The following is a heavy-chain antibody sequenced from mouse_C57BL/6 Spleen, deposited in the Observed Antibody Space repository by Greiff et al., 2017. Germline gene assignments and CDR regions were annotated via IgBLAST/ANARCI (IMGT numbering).Heavy chain of an antibody. CDR1: GYTFTSYW. Sequence: VQLQQSGAELVRPGSSVKLSCKASGYTFTSYWMHWVKQRPIQGLEWIGNIDPSDSETHYNQKFKDKATLTVDKSSSTAYMQLSSLTSEDSAVYYCARTRVYSNYLDYWGQGTTLTVSS. CDR2: IDPSDSET. CDR3: ARTRVYSNYLDY. D-gene: IGHD2-5*01. V-gene: IGHV1-52*01. J-gene: IGHJ2*01.